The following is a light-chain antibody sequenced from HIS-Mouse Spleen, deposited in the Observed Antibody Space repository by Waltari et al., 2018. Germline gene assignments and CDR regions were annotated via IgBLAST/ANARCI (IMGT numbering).Light chain of an antibody. Sequence: QSALTQPASVSGSPGQSITISCTGTSSDVGSYNLVSWYPQHPGKAPNLMIYEGSKRPAGVSNRFSGSKSGNTASLTISGLQAEDEADYYCCSYAGSSTYVVFGGGTKLTVL. CDR3: CSYAGSSTYVV. CDR1: SSDVGSYNL. J-gene: IGLJ2*01. V-gene: IGLV2-23*01. CDR2: EGS.